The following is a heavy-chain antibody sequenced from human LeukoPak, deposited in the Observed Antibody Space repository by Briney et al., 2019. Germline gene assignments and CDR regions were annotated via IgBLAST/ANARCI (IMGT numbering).Heavy chain of an antibody. CDR1: GYPFTSLY. V-gene: IGHV1-46*01. CDR2: IDPSGGRT. CDR3: ARARPRVGTKDDAFDI. D-gene: IGHD1-1*01. J-gene: IGHJ3*02. Sequence: ASVKVSCKESGYPFTSLYMHWVRQASGQGLEWMGVIDPSGGRTRYAQKFQGRVTMTRDTSTSTVHMELSSLRSEDSAVYYCARARPRVGTKDDAFDIWGQGTMVTVSS.